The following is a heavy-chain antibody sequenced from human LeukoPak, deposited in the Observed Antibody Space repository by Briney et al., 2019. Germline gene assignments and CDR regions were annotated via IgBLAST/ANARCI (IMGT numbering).Heavy chain of an antibody. CDR2: IYHSGST. Sequence: PSETLSLTCTVSGDSISSGGYYWSWLRQPPGKGLEWIGYIYHSGSTNYNPSLKSRVTISVDKSKNQFSLKLSSVTAADTAVYYCARRPRGDYYYDSSGYFYWGQGTLVTVSS. V-gene: IGHV4-30-2*01. CDR1: GDSISSGGYY. CDR3: ARRPRGDYYYDSSGYFY. D-gene: IGHD3-22*01. J-gene: IGHJ4*02.